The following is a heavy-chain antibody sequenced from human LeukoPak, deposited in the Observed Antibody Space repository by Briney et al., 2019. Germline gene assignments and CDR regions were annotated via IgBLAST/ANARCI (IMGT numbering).Heavy chain of an antibody. J-gene: IGHJ5*02. CDR2: SMSGGFL. D-gene: IGHD3-10*01. Sequence: GDSLRLSCAASGFISSSYNMNWVRQAPGKGLEWVASSMSGGFLHYADSVKGRFTVSRNNAETSVYLQLNSLRADDTAVYYCARDDHTCWFTAWGQGTLVTVSS. CDR1: GFISSSYN. CDR3: ARDDHTCWFTA. V-gene: IGHV3-69-1*01.